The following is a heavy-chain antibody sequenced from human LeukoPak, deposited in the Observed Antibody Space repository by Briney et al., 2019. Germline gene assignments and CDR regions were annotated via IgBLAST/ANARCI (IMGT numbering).Heavy chain of an antibody. V-gene: IGHV3-74*01. J-gene: IGHJ4*02. CDR3: ANDIVVVPAAKYYFDY. D-gene: IGHD2-2*01. Sequence: PGGSLRLSCAASGFTFSTYWMHWVRQAPGKGLVWVSRINPDGTTTSYADSVKGRFTISRDNAKDTVYLQMKSLRAEDTAVYYCANDIVVVPAAKYYFDYWGQGTLVTVSS. CDR1: GFTFSTYW. CDR2: INPDGTTT.